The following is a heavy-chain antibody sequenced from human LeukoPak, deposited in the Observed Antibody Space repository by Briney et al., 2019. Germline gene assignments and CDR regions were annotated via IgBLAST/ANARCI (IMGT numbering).Heavy chain of an antibody. CDR1: GFTFSSYA. J-gene: IGHJ4*02. CDR2: ISGSDDNT. Sequence: GGSLRLSCAASGFTFSSYAMSWVRQAPGKGLEWVSAISGSDDNTYYAVSVKGRFTISRDNSKNTLYMQMNSLRAEDTAVYYCAKDNYNGYDIDYWGQGTLVTVSS. D-gene: IGHD5-12*01. V-gene: IGHV3-23*01. CDR3: AKDNYNGYDIDY.